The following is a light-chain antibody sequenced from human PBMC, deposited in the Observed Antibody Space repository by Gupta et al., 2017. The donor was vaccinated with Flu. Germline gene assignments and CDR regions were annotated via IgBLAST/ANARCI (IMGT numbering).Light chain of an antibody. J-gene: IGLJ3*02. CDR3: LLSSGGAWV. V-gene: IGLV7-43*01. CDR2: NTT. CDR1: TGAGTSGFH. Sequence: VAAQEPSLTVSPGGTVTLTCASSTGAGTSGFHPNWFQQKPAQAPRSLIYNTTNMHAWTPVRFSGSLTVGKAALTLSGVEPEAEEDYYCLLSSGGAWVFGGGTKLTVL.